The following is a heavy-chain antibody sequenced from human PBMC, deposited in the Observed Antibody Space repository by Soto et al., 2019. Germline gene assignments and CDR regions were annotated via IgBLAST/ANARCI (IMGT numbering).Heavy chain of an antibody. J-gene: IGHJ2*01. D-gene: IGHD2-8*02. Sequence: VQLVQSGAEVKEPGASVKVSCKASGYTFVNFGITWVRQAPGQGLEWVGWISTDKGYTTYAEKFQGRGSMTADRDKNTAYSDLGSLNAEDTAVYYCARDRDWGTGGNCHPEWYFDYWGRGTLVTVSS. CDR2: ISTDKGYT. CDR3: ARDRDWGTGGNCHPEWYFDY. CDR1: GYTFVNFG. V-gene: IGHV1-18*01.